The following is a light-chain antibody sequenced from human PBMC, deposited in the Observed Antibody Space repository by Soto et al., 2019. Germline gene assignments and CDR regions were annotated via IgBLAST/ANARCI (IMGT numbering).Light chain of an antibody. J-gene: IGKJ1*01. CDR2: DAS. CDR3: QQYNSFTKT. Sequence: DIQITQSPSTLYASVGDRVAITCRASQSISSWLAWYQQKPGKAPKLLIFDASSLDSGVPSRFSGSGSGTEFTLTISGLQPDDCETYFCQQYNSFTKTFGQGTKVDIK. CDR1: QSISSW. V-gene: IGKV1-5*01.